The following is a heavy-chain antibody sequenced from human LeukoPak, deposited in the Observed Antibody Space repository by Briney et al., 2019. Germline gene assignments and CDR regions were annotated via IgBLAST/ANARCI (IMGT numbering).Heavy chain of an antibody. Sequence: GSLRLSCAASGFTFSDYYMSWIRQAPGKGLEWVSYIISSGSTIYYADSVKGRFTISSDKAKNSLYMQMNSLRAEGTAVYSCARDGRSSPTLYYYYYMDVWGKGTTVTVSS. D-gene: IGHD6-13*01. CDR2: IISSGSTI. J-gene: IGHJ6*03. V-gene: IGHV3-11*01. CDR3: ARDGRSSPTLYYYYYMDV. CDR1: GFTFSDYY.